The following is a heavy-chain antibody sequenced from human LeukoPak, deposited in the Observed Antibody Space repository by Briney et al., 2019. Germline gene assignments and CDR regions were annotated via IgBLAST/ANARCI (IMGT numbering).Heavy chain of an antibody. J-gene: IGHJ4*02. D-gene: IGHD1-1*01. CDR1: RFPFRSHG. CDR3: ATYNSGTIDH. Sequence: GGSLRLSCAASRFPFRSHGMHWVRQAPGKGLEWVAVIWYDGSEKYYADSVKGRFTVSRDNSKNMLYLQMDSLRAEDTALYYCATYNSGTIDHWGQGTLVTVSS. CDR2: IWYDGSEK. V-gene: IGHV3-33*03.